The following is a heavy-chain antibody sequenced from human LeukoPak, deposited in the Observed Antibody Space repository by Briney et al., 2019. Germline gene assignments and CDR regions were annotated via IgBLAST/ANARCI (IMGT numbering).Heavy chain of an antibody. D-gene: IGHD3-9*01. CDR1: GYTFTGYY. Sequence: ASVKVSCKASGYTFTGYYMHWVRQAPGQGLEWMGWINPNSGGTNYAQKFQGRVTMTRDTSISTAYMELSRLRSDDTAVYYCARDYLPYDILTGSDAFDIWGQGTMVTVSS. V-gene: IGHV1-2*02. J-gene: IGHJ3*02. CDR3: ARDYLPYDILTGSDAFDI. CDR2: INPNSGGT.